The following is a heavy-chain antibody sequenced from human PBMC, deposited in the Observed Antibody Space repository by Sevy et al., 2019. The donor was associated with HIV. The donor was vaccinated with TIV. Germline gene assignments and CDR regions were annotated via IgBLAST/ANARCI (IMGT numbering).Heavy chain of an antibody. CDR1: GYSISSGYY. J-gene: IGHJ4*02. D-gene: IGHD3-3*01. V-gene: IGHV4-38-2*02. CDR2: IYHSGST. Sequence: SETLSLTCAVSGYSISSGYYWGWIRQPPGKGLEWTGSIYHSGSTYYNPSLKSRVTISVDTSKNQFSLKLSSVTAADTAVYYCARDSPYYDFWSGYSSYYFDYWGQGTLVTVSS. CDR3: ARDSPYYDFWSGYSSYYFDY.